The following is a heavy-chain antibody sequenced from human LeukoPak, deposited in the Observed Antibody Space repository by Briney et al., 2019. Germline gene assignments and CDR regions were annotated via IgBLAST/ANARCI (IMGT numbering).Heavy chain of an antibody. CDR3: ARVEYYFNY. Sequence: PGGSLRLSCAASGFTFSSYAMSGVRQAPGKGLEWVANIKQDGSEKYYVDSVKGRFTISRDNAKNSLYLQMNSLRVEDTAVYYCARVEYYFNYWGQGTLVIVSS. CDR2: IKQDGSEK. V-gene: IGHV3-7*04. CDR1: GFTFSSYA. J-gene: IGHJ4*02. D-gene: IGHD5-24*01.